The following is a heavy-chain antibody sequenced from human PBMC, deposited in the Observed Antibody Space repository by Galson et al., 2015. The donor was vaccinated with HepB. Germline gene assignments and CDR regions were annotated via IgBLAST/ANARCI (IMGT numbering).Heavy chain of an antibody. CDR2: ISSSSSYT. CDR1: GFTFSDYY. J-gene: IGHJ4*02. V-gene: IGHV3-11*06. Sequence: SLRLSCAASGFTFSDYYMSWIRQAPGKGLEWVSYISSSSSYTNYADSVKGRFTISRDNAKNSLYLQMNSLRAEDTAVYYCAKERPSQYISGWDSDYWGQGTLVTVSS. D-gene: IGHD6-19*01. CDR3: AKERPSQYISGWDSDY.